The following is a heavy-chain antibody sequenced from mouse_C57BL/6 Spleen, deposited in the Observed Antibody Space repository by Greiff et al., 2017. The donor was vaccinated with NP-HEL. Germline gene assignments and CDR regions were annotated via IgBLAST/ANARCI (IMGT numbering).Heavy chain of an antibody. CDR3: ARGGYYDYDRGVFDY. V-gene: IGHV1-55*01. CDR1: GYTFTSYW. D-gene: IGHD2-4*01. CDR2: IYPGSGST. J-gene: IGHJ2*01. Sequence: QVQLQQPGAELVKPGASVKMSCKASGYTFTSYWITWVKQRPGQGLEWIGDIYPGSGSTNYNEKFKSTATLTVDTSSSTAYMQRSSLTAEDSAVYYCARGGYYDYDRGVFDYWGQGTTLTVSS.